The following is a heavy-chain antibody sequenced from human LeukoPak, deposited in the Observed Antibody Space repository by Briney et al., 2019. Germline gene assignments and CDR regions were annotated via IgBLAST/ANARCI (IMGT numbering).Heavy chain of an antibody. CDR3: ARDSLSIVALFDC. CDR2: VYYRGTS. D-gene: IGHD2-21*01. Sequence: SETLSLTCTVSGGSINTSSYYWSWIRQPPGKGLEWIGSVYYRGTSYHNPSLKGRVTMSVDTTKNQFSLRLTSVTAADTAVYYCARDSLSIVALFDCWGQGTLVTVSS. V-gene: IGHV4-39*07. CDR1: GGSINTSSYY. J-gene: IGHJ4*02.